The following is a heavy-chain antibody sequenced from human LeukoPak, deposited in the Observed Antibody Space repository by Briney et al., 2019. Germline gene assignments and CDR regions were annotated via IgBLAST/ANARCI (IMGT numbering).Heavy chain of an antibody. CDR2: TNHSGST. V-gene: IGHV4-34*01. Sequence: SETLSLTCAVYGGSFSGYYWSWIRQPPGKGLEWIGETNHSGSTNYNLSLKSRVTISVDTSKNQFSLKLSSVTAADTAVYYCARGYYLDIVVVPAANYFDYWGQGTLVTVSS. J-gene: IGHJ4*02. CDR3: ARGYYLDIVVVPAANYFDY. D-gene: IGHD2-2*03. CDR1: GGSFSGYY.